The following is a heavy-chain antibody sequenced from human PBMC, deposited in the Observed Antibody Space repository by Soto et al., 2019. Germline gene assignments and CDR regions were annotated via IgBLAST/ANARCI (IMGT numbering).Heavy chain of an antibody. V-gene: IGHV3-9*01. Sequence: GGSLRLSCAASGFTFDDYAMHWVRQAPGKGLEWVSGISWNSGSIDYADSVKGRFTISRDNAKNSLYLQMNSLRAEDTALYYCAKGTSPFYYGMDVWGQGTTVTVSS. CDR2: ISWNSGSI. CDR1: GFTFDDYA. CDR3: AKGTSPFYYGMDV. J-gene: IGHJ6*02. D-gene: IGHD2-2*01.